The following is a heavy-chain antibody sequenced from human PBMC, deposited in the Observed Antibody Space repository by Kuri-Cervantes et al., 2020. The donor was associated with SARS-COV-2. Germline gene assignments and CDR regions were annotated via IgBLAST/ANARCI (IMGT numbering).Heavy chain of an antibody. CDR3: ARGSNWGNVPLDY. Sequence: ESLKISCAVSGYSISSGYYWGWIRQPPGKGLEWIGSIYHSGSTYYNPSLKSRVTISVDTSKNQFSLKLSSVTAADTAVYCCARGSNWGNVPLDYWGQETLVTVSS. J-gene: IGHJ4*02. D-gene: IGHD7-27*01. CDR1: GYSISSGYY. V-gene: IGHV4-38-2*01. CDR2: IYHSGST.